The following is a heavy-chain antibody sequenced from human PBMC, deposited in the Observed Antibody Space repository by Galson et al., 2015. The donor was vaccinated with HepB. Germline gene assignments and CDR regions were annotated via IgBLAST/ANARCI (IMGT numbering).Heavy chain of an antibody. CDR3: TKRPRGSGSYYGEFDS. D-gene: IGHD1-26*01. CDR2: ISGSGVGT. CDR1: GFTFSSYA. V-gene: IGHV3-23*01. J-gene: IGHJ4*02. Sequence: SLRLSCAASGFTFSSYAMTWVRQAPGKGLEWVSAISGSGVGTFYADSVKGRFTISRDNSKNTLCLQMNSLRADDTAVYYCTKRPRGSGSYYGEFDSWGQGTLVTVSS.